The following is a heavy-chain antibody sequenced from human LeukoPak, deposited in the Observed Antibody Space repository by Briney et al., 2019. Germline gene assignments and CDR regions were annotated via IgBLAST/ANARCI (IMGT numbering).Heavy chain of an antibody. CDR3: ARGPSGYHNT. J-gene: IGHJ4*02. Sequence: GGSLRLSYAASGFTFSSHGMNWVRQAPGKGLEWVSGISPNGVITYYADSVKGRFTISRDNSKNTLYLQMNSLRAEDTAVYYCARGPSGYHNTGGQGTLVTVSS. CDR1: GFTFSSHG. V-gene: IGHV3-23*01. CDR2: ISPNGVIT. D-gene: IGHD5-12*01.